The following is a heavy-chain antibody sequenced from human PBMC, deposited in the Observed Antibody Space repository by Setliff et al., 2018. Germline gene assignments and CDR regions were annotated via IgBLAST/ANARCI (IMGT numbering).Heavy chain of an antibody. CDR1: GYTFTSYD. J-gene: IGHJ6*02. D-gene: IGHD4-17*01. CDR2: MNPNSGNT. CDR3: ARDLIDPDYGDYLSFYCYGMDV. Sequence: ASVKVSCKASGYTFTSYDINWVRQATGQGLEWMGWMNPNSGNTGYAQKFQGRVTMTRNTSISTAYMELSSLRSEDTAVYYCARDLIDPDYGDYLSFYCYGMDVWGQGTTVTVSS. V-gene: IGHV1-8*02.